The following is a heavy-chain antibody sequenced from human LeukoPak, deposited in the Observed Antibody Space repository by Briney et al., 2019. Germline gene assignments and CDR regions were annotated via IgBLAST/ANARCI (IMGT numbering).Heavy chain of an antibody. CDR1: GFTFSSYG. J-gene: IGHJ4*02. Sequence: GRSLRLSCAASGFTFSSYGMHWVRQAPGRGLEWVAAISYDGSTKYYVDPVKGRFTISRDNSRDTLYLQMNSLRADDTAVYYCAKTDNDFWSGHYWGQGTLVTVSS. D-gene: IGHD3-3*01. V-gene: IGHV3-30-3*02. CDR3: AKTDNDFWSGHY. CDR2: ISYDGSTK.